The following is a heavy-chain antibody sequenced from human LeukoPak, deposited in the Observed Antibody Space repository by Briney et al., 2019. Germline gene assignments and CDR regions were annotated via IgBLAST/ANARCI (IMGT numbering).Heavy chain of an antibody. V-gene: IGHV1-8*01. Sequence: ASVTVSFKASGYTFTSYDINWVRQATGQGLEWMGWMNPNSGNTGYAQKFQGRVTMTRNTSISTAYMGLSSLRSDDTAVYYCAGGGYGDNDWDYWGQGTLVTVSS. J-gene: IGHJ4*02. CDR3: AGGGYGDNDWDY. D-gene: IGHD4-17*01. CDR2: MNPNSGNT. CDR1: GYTFTSYD.